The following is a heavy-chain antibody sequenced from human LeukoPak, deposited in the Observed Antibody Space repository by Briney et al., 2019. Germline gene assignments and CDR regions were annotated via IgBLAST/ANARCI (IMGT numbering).Heavy chain of an antibody. J-gene: IGHJ2*01. CDR2: IKQGGSEK. Sequence: PGGSLRLSCAASGFSFSTYWMTWVRQAPGKGLEWVANIKQGGSEKYYVDSVKGRFTIFRDNARNSLYLQMNSLRAEDTAVYYCASMGRGYNSRWYFDLWGRGTLVTVSS. V-gene: IGHV3-7*01. CDR1: GFSFSTYW. D-gene: IGHD3-22*01. CDR3: ASMGRGYNSRWYFDL.